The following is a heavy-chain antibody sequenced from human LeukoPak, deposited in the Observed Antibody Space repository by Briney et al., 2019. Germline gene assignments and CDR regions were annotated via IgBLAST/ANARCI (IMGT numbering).Heavy chain of an antibody. CDR3: ATEGIAASLSFDD. CDR2: IRYDGSNN. CDR1: GFTVSSYG. J-gene: IGHJ4*02. V-gene: IGHV3-30*02. D-gene: IGHD6-13*01. Sequence: GGSLRLSCAASGFTVSSYGMHWVRQAPGKGLEWVAFIRYDGSNNYYADSGRGRFTIATDNAKNSLYLRMNRPGGEDTSLCFCATEGIAASLSFDDWGQGTLVTVSS.